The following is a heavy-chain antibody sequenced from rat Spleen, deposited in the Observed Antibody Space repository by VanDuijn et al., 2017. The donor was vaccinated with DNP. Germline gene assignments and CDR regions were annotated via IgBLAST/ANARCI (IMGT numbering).Heavy chain of an antibody. V-gene: IGHV5-19*01. J-gene: IGHJ2*01. CDR3: AKAGGYSPWYFDY. D-gene: IGHD1-11*01. CDR2: ISASGGST. Sequence: EVQLVESGGGLVQPGRSLKLSCAASGFTFSNYGMAWVRQAPKKGLEWVASISASGGSTSYRDSVKGRFTISRDDAKSSLYLQMNSLKSEDTATYYCAKAGGYSPWYFDYWGQGVMVTVSS. CDR1: GFTFSNYG.